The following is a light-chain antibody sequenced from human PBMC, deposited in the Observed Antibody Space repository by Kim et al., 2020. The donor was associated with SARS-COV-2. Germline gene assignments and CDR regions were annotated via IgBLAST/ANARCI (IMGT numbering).Light chain of an antibody. CDR1: SSNIGSNY. CDR3: GAWDDSLSGVV. J-gene: IGLJ2*01. Sequence: QSVLTQPPSASGTPGQRVTISCSGSSSNIGSNYVYWYQQLPGTAPKLLIYRNNQRPSGVPDRFSGSKSGTSASLAINGLRSEDEADYYCGAWDDSLSGVVFGGGTQVTVL. CDR2: RNN. V-gene: IGLV1-47*01.